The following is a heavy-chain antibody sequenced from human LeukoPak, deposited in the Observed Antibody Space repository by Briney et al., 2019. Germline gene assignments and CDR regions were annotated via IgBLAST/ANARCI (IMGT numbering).Heavy chain of an antibody. V-gene: IGHV3-23*01. Sequence: GGSLRLSCAASGFTFSSYAMSWVRQAPGKGLEWVSAISGSGGSTYYADSVKGRFTISRDNSKNTLYLQMNSLRAEDTAVYYCANPDTGEYLLDSSCSLPRAYGMGGLGQGTTVHGS. CDR2: ISGSGGST. J-gene: IGHJ6*02. CDR3: ANPDTGEYLLDSSCSLPRAYGMGG. CDR1: GFTFSSYA. D-gene: IGHD3-22*01.